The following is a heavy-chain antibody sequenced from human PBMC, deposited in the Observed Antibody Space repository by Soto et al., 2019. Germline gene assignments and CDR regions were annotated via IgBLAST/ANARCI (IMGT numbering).Heavy chain of an antibody. Sequence: GGSLRLSCAASGFTFSSYAMSWVRQAPGKGLEWVSAISGSGGSTYYADSVKGRFTISRDNSKNTLYLQMNSLRAEDTAVYYCAKDPRRGGPDNWNYYYYGMDVWGQGTTVTVSS. V-gene: IGHV3-23*01. CDR2: ISGSGGST. J-gene: IGHJ6*02. CDR3: AKDPRRGGPDNWNYYYYGMDV. CDR1: GFTFSSYA. D-gene: IGHD1-20*01.